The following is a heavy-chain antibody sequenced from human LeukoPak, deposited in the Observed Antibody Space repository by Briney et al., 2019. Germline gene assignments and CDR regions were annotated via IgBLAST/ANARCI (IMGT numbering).Heavy chain of an antibody. Sequence: SETLSLTCAVYGGSFSGYYWSWIRQPPGKGPEWIGEINHSGSTNYNPSLKSRVTISVDTSKNQFSLKLSSVTAADTAVYYCARGHHSFTDYWGQGTLVTVSS. J-gene: IGHJ4*02. D-gene: IGHD2/OR15-2a*01. CDR1: GGSFSGYY. V-gene: IGHV4-34*01. CDR3: ARGHHSFTDY. CDR2: INHSGST.